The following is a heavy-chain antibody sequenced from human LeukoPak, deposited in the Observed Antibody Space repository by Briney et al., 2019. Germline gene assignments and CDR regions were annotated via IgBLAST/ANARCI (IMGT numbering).Heavy chain of an antibody. Sequence: SVKVSCKASGGTFSSYAISWVRQAPGQGLEWMGGIIPIFGTANYAQKFQGRVTITTDESTSTAYMELSSLRSEDTAEYYCARGVDCRVSVGYYYYMDVWGKGTTVTVSS. D-gene: IGHD3/OR15-3a*01. J-gene: IGHJ6*03. CDR3: ARGVDCRVSVGYYYYMDV. V-gene: IGHV1-69*05. CDR2: IIPIFGTA. CDR1: GGTFSSYA.